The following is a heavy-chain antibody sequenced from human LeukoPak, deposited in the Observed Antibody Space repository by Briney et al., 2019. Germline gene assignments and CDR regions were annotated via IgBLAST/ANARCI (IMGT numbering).Heavy chain of an antibody. D-gene: IGHD3-9*01. CDR1: GGSISSGDYY. CDR3: ARVDDILTGYYNRVDP. J-gene: IGHJ5*02. V-gene: IGHV4-30-4*01. Sequence: PSQTLSLTCTVPGGSISSGDYYWSWIRQPPGKGLEWIGYIYYSGSTYYNPSLKSRVTISVDTSKNQFSLKLSSVTAADTAVYYCARVDDILTGYYNRVDPWGQGTLVTVSS. CDR2: IYYSGST.